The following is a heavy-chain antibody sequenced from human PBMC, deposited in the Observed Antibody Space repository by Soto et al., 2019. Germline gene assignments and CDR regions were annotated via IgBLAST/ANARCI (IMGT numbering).Heavy chain of an antibody. CDR2: IFSNGEK. D-gene: IGHD3-16*02. V-gene: IGHV2-26*01. J-gene: IGHJ4*02. CDR1: GFSLNNARMG. CDR3: ARLHPRMSTCRGVIVFDF. Sequence: QVTLKESGPVLVKPTETLTQTCTVSGFSLNNARMGVTWIRQPPGKALEWLAHIFSNGEKSYKTSLKSRLNISKVTSKSHVVLTMTNIDPVDTATYYCARLHPRMSTCRGVIVFDFWGQGTLVSVSS.